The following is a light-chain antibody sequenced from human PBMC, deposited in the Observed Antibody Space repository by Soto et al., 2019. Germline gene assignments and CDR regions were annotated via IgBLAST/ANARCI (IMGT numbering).Light chain of an antibody. J-gene: IGKJ1*01. V-gene: IGKV1-6*01. Sequence: AIQVTQSPSSLSASVGDRLTTPCRTSQGIRSALGWYHQKPGKVPKLLIYAASTLRSGVPSRFSGSGSGRDFTLTISSLQPEDFATYYCLLDYSYFWAFGQGTKVEVK. CDR3: LLDYSYFWA. CDR1: QGIRSA. CDR2: AAS.